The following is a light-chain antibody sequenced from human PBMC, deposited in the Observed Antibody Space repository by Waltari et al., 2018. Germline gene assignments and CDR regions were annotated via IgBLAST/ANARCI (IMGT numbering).Light chain of an antibody. CDR2: RNN. CDR3: ATWDDILRTPL. CDR1: SSAIEGSY. V-gene: IGLV1-47*01. Sequence: QSVLTQPPSASGTPGQRVTIPCSGSSSAIEGSYVYWYQQFPGAAPKLLIYRNNQRPSGVPDRLSGSKFGSSASLAISGLQSEDEADYYCATWDDILRTPLFGGGTKLTVL. J-gene: IGLJ3*02.